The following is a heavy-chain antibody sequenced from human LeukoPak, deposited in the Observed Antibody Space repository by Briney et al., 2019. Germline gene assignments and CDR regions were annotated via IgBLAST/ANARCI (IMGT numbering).Heavy chain of an antibody. CDR1: GFTFSSYW. J-gene: IGHJ6*03. D-gene: IGHD6-19*01. CDR2: IKQDGSEK. V-gene: IGHV3-7*01. Sequence: GGSLRLSCAASGFTFSSYWMSWVRQAPGKGLEWVANIKQDGSEKYYVDSVKGRFTISRDNAKNSLYLQMNSLRAEDTAVYYCARGPSGWIYYYYYMDVWGRGTTVTVSS. CDR3: ARGPSGWIYYYYYMDV.